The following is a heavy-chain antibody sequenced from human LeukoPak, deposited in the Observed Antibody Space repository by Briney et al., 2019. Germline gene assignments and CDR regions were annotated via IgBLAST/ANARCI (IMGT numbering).Heavy chain of an antibody. V-gene: IGHV3-7*01. CDR3: ARDRYRGSYDY. J-gene: IGHJ4*02. CDR1: GFTFSSYW. CDR2: IKQDGSEK. D-gene: IGHD1-26*01. Sequence: GGSLRLSCAASGFTFSSYWMSWVRQAPGKGLEWVANIKQDGSEKYYVDSVKGRFTISRDNAKNSLYLHMNSLRAEDTAVYYCARDRYRGSYDYWGQGTLVTVSS.